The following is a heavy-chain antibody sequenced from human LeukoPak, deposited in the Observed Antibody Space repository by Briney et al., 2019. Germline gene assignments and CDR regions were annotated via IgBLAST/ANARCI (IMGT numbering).Heavy chain of an antibody. CDR2: ISSSGST. V-gene: IGHV4-4*07. D-gene: IGHD3-10*01. Sequence: SETLSLTRSVSGGSISGYYWSWIRQPAGKGLECIGRISSSGSTNYNPSLKSRVTMSVDTSKNQFFLKLSSVTAADTAVYYCARSPRRPHFYSSGSYYYYFDYWGQGTLVTVSS. CDR3: ARSPRRPHFYSSGSYYYYFDY. CDR1: GGSISGYY. J-gene: IGHJ4*02.